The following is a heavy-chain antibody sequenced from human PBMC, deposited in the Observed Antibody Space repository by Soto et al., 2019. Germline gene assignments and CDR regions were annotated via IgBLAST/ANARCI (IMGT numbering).Heavy chain of an antibody. CDR3: ARAGPRLTPGWFDP. V-gene: IGHV3-11*01. CDR1: GFTFSDYY. Sequence: GGSLRLSCTASGFTFSDYYMSWMRQTPGKGLEWISYISTTGRVIYYADSVKGRFTISRDNAKNSLYLQMDTLRTEDTAVYYCARAGPRLTPGWFDPWGQGTLVTVSS. D-gene: IGHD4-4*01. J-gene: IGHJ5*02. CDR2: ISTTGRVI.